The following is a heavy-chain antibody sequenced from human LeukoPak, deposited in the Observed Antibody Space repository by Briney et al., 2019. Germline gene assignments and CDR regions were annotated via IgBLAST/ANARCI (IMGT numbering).Heavy chain of an antibody. Sequence: SETLSLTCAVYGGSFSGYYWSWIRQPPGKGLEWIGEINHSGSTNYNPSLKSRVTISVDTSKNQFSLKLSSVTAADTAVYYCARGSPLRWTRYSPHFGYWGQGTLVTVSS. CDR3: ARGSPLRWTRYSPHFGY. CDR2: INHSGST. V-gene: IGHV4-34*01. D-gene: IGHD4-23*01. J-gene: IGHJ4*02. CDR1: GGSFSGYY.